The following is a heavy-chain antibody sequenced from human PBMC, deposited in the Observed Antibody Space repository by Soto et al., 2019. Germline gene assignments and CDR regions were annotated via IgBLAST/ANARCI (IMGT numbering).Heavy chain of an antibody. J-gene: IGHJ4*02. CDR2: ISVSGAST. Sequence: PGGSLRLSCAASGFTFSIYAMNLVRQSPGKGLEWVSFISVSGASTYYADSVKGRFTISRDNSKNTLYLQMNSLRAEETAVYYCATDLHTVLGPFDYWGQGTLVTVSS. D-gene: IGHD4-4*01. V-gene: IGHV3-23*01. CDR1: GFTFSIYA. CDR3: ATDLHTVLGPFDY.